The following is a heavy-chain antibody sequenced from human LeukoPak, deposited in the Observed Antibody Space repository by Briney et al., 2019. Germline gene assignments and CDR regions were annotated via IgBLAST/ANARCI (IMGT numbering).Heavy chain of an antibody. Sequence: PGGSLRLSCVGSGFTSIAYALTWARQAPGKGLEWVSGISGGGVTTYYADSVKGRFTVSRDTSKNTLYLQMNSLRADDTAVYYCAKCSTSAYTTGWCNWIDPWGQGTLVTVSS. CDR1: GFTSIAYA. V-gene: IGHV3-23*01. D-gene: IGHD6-19*01. CDR3: AKCSTSAYTTGWCNWIDP. J-gene: IGHJ5*02. CDR2: ISGGGVTT.